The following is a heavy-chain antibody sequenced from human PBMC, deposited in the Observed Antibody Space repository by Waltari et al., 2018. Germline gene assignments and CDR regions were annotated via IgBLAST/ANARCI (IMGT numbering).Heavy chain of an antibody. CDR3: ARDMTVSQSDGFDL. Sequence: EVQLVESGGGLVQPGGSLRLSCAASGFIFSDFYMSWVRQAPGKGLEGVANSKQDGSETYYLDSVKGRFTISKDDVGNSLSLQMNNLRVEDTAVYYCARDMTVSQSDGFDLWGQGTMVTVS. CDR2: SKQDGSET. J-gene: IGHJ3*01. V-gene: IGHV3-7*01. D-gene: IGHD4-4*01. CDR1: GFIFSDFY.